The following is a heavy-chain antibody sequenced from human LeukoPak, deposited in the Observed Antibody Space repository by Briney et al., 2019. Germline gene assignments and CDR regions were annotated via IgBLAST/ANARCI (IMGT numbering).Heavy chain of an antibody. J-gene: IGHJ3*02. D-gene: IGHD1-26*01. V-gene: IGHV3-23*01. CDR2: TSGSGGST. CDR1: VFTFSSFS. CDR3: AKGTGSYYPGAFDI. Sequence: GGCLRLSCAASVFTFSSFSMSWVRQTPGKGLEWVSGTSGSGGSTSYTDSVKGRFTISRDNSKNTLYVQMNSLRAEDTAVYYCAKGTGSYYPGAFDIWGQGTMVTVSS.